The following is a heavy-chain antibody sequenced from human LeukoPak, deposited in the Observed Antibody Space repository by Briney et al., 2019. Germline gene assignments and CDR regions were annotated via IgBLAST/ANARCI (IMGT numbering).Heavy chain of an antibody. J-gene: IGHJ4*02. V-gene: IGHV4-34*01. D-gene: IGHD6-19*01. Sequence: PETLSLTCAVYGGSFSGYYWSWIRQPPGKGLEWIGEINHSGSTNYNPSLKSRVTISVDTSKNQFSLKLSSVTAADTAVYYCARDSVAGAIFDYWGQGTLVTVSS. CDR1: GGSFSGYY. CDR2: INHSGST. CDR3: ARDSVAGAIFDY.